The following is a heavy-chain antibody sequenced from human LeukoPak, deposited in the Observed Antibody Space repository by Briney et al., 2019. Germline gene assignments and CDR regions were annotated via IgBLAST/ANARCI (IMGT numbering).Heavy chain of an antibody. CDR1: GGSINSFY. V-gene: IGHV4-59*01. Sequence: SETLSLTCTVSGGSINSFYWNWIRQPPGKEPEWIGYIYHSGSTNYSPSLKSRLTISLDRPMNQFSLKLTSVTAADTAIYYCARVGGMTTINNAAFDIWGQGTMVTVSS. CDR2: IYHSGST. D-gene: IGHD5-24*01. J-gene: IGHJ3*02. CDR3: ARVGGMTTINNAAFDI.